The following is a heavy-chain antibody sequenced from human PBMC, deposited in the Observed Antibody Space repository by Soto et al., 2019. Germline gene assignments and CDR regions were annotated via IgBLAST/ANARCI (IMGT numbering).Heavy chain of an antibody. CDR2: MNPNSGNT. Sequence: GGLVKVSCKASGYTFTSYDINWVRQATGQGLEWMGWMNPNSGNTGYAQKFQGRVTMTRHTSISTAYMELSSLRSEDTAVYYCARGWPTVTYLPPDYWGQGTLVTVSS. CDR1: GYTFTSYD. CDR3: ARGWPTVTYLPPDY. V-gene: IGHV1-8*01. J-gene: IGHJ4*02. D-gene: IGHD4-17*01.